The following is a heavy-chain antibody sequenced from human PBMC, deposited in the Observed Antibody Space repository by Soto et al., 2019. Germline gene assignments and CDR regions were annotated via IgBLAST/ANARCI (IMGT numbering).Heavy chain of an antibody. J-gene: IGHJ4*02. D-gene: IGHD3-3*02. V-gene: IGHV5-51*01. CDR2: IKPCTSDI. CDR1: GYKFGSPW. Sequence: XESMKMSFKGFGYKFGSPWLGWVRQIPGKVLDWMGIIKPCTSDIRYSPSCRGHVTISADEAVSTAYLQWSSLKASDTAMYYCARQLSHICHSWGQGTLVTVSS. CDR3: ARQLSHICHS.